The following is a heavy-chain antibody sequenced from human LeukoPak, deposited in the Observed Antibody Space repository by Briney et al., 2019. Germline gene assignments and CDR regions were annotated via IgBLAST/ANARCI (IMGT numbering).Heavy chain of an antibody. CDR3: ARTAARRFDY. V-gene: IGHV1-69*05. CDR1: GYTFTSYG. CDR2: IIPIFGTA. D-gene: IGHD6-6*01. J-gene: IGHJ4*02. Sequence: SVKVSCKASGYTFTSYGISWVRQAPGQGLEWMGGIIPIFGTANYAQKFQGRVTMTRDTSTSTVYMELSSLRSDDTAVYYCARTAARRFDYWGQGTLVTVSS.